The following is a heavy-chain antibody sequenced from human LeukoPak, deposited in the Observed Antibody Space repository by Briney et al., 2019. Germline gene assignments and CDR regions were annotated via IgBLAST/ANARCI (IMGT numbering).Heavy chain of an antibody. CDR3: ARHSGSYYRSWFDP. D-gene: IGHD3-10*01. J-gene: IGHJ5*02. CDR1: GFTFSSYA. CDR2: ISGSGGST. V-gene: IGHV3-23*01. Sequence: GGSLRLSCAASGFTFSSYAMSWVRQAPGKGLEWVSAISGSGGSTYYADSVKGRFTISRDNSKNTLYLQMNSLRTEDTAVYYCARHSGSYYRSWFDPWGQGTLVTVSS.